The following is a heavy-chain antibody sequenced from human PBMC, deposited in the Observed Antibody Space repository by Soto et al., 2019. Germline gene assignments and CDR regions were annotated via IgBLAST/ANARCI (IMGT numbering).Heavy chain of an antibody. CDR1: GSSIRSYY. CDR2: IYYSGST. J-gene: IGHJ4*02. V-gene: IGHV4-59*01. D-gene: IGHD4-17*01. Sequence: QVQLKESGPGLVKPSETLSLTCSVSGSSIRSYYWSWIRQPPGKGLEWIGNIYYSGSTNYNPSLTSRVIISVDSSKSQFSLRLNSLTAADTAVYYCTRVGGYYGDYPNFDYWGQGALVTVSS. CDR3: TRVGGYYGDYPNFDY.